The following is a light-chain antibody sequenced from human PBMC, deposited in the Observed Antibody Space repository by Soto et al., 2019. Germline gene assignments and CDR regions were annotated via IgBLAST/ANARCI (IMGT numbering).Light chain of an antibody. CDR2: AAS. CDR1: QGIRND. J-gene: IGKJ1*01. Sequence: DIQMTQFPSSLSASVGDRVTITCRASQGIRNDLGWYQQKPGKAPKRLIYAASSLQSGVPSRFSGSGSGTEFTLAISSLQPEDSASFYCLHHSTYPLTFGQGTKVEIK. CDR3: LHHSTYPLT. V-gene: IGKV1-17*01.